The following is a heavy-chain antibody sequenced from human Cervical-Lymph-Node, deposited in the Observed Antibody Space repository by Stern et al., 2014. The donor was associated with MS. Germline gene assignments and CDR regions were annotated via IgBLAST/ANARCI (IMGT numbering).Heavy chain of an antibody. CDR2: IWYDGSNK. CDR3: ARTHYYFDY. V-gene: IGHV3-33*01. Sequence: VQLLESGGGVVQPGRSLRLSCAASGFTFSSYGMHWVRQAPGKGLEWVAVIWYDGSNKCYADSVKDRFTISRDNSKNTLYLQMNILRAEDTAVYYCARTHYYFDYWGQGTLVTVSS. J-gene: IGHJ4*02. CDR1: GFTFSSYG.